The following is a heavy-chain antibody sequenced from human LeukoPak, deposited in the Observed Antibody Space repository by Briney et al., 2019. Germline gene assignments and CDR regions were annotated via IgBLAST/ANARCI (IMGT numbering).Heavy chain of an antibody. CDR1: GFTFSSYS. J-gene: IGHJ3*02. D-gene: IGHD2-21*02. V-gene: IGHV3-48*04. CDR2: ISSSSSTI. CDR3: ARNSAAIPTFDAFDI. Sequence: GGSLRLSCAASGFTFSSYSMKWVRQAPGKGLEWVSYISSSSSTIYYADSVKGRFTISKDNDKNSLYLQMNSPRAEDTAVYYCARNSAAIPTFDAFDIWGQGTMVTVSS.